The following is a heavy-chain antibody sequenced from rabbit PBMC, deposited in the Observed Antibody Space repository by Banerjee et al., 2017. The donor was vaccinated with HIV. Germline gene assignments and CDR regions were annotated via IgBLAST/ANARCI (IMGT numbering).Heavy chain of an antibody. V-gene: IGHV1S45*01. Sequence: QEQLEESGGDLVKPGASLTLTCTASGFSFSSSYWICWVRQAPGKGLEWIACIYIGNINTYYASWAKGRFTISKTSSTTVTLQMTSLTAADTATYFCARGGYVANSYYYGMDLWGPGTLVTVS. CDR2: IYIGNINT. J-gene: IGHJ6*01. D-gene: IGHD6-1*01. CDR3: ARGGYVANSYYYGMDL. CDR1: GFSFSSSYW.